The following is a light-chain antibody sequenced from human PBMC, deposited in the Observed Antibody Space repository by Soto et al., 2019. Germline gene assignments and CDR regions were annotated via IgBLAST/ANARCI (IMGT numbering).Light chain of an antibody. CDR1: ENINNW. Sequence: DIQMTQSPSTLYASVGDRVTITCRASENINNWLAWYQKKPGKAPKLLIYAASSLESGVPSRFSGSRSGTEFTLTISSLQPDDSATFYCQQYVIYSRTFGQGTKVEIK. V-gene: IGKV1-5*01. CDR3: QQYVIYSRT. CDR2: AAS. J-gene: IGKJ1*01.